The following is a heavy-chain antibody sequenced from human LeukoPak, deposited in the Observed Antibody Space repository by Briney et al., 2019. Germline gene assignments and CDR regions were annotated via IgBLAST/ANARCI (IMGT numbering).Heavy chain of an antibody. Sequence: PGGSLRLSCVASGFTFSDYYMSWIRQAPGKGLEWVSYISSSGSTIYYADSVKGRFTISRDNAKNSLYLQMNSLRAEDTAVYYCARLGYSSSWFSWYYYYYMDVWGKGTTVTVSS. J-gene: IGHJ6*03. V-gene: IGHV3-11*01. CDR2: ISSSGSTI. D-gene: IGHD6-13*01. CDR1: GFTFSDYY. CDR3: ARLGYSSSWFSWYYYYYMDV.